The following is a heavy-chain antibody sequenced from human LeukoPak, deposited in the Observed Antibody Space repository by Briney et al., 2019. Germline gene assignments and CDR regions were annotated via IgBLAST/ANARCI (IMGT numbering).Heavy chain of an antibody. CDR3: ARGRTTMVRGVIEYFYYYMDV. D-gene: IGHD3-10*01. J-gene: IGHJ6*03. Sequence: GGSLRLSCAASGFTFDEYGMNWVRQAPGKGLEWVSGINWNGGNTSYADSVKARFTISRDNARNSLSLQMNSLRAEDTALYYCARGRTTMVRGVIEYFYYYMDVWGKGTTVTVSS. V-gene: IGHV3-20*04. CDR2: INWNGGNT. CDR1: GFTFDEYG.